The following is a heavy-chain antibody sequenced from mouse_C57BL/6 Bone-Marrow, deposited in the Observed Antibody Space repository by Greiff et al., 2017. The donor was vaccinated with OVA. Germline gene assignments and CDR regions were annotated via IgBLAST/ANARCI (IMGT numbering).Heavy chain of an antibody. CDR1: GYSITSGYD. CDR2: ISYSGST. Sequence: EVKLEESGPGMVKPSQSLSLTCTVTGYSITSGYDWHWIRHFPGNKLEWMGYISYSGSTNYNPSIKSRISITHDTSKNHFFLKLNSVTTEDTATYYCAGGAGGSSYGYYAMNYWGQGTSVTVSS. V-gene: IGHV3-1*01. D-gene: IGHD1-1*01. J-gene: IGHJ4*01. CDR3: AGGAGGSSYGYYAMNY.